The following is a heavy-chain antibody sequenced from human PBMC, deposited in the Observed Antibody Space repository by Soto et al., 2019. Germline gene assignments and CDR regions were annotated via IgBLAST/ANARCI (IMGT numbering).Heavy chain of an antibody. Sequence: QVQLVQSGAEVKKPGASVKVSCKASGYTFTSYAMHCVRQAPGQRLEWMGWINAGNGNTKYSQKFRGRATLTRESPGTKAKRELGSLRYEDTAVYYFAGWVVVIPDGYYYYGMAVWGQRTTVTVSS. V-gene: IGHV1-3*01. CDR1: GYTFTSYA. J-gene: IGHJ6*01. CDR2: INAGNGNT. CDR3: AGWVVVIPDGYYYYGMAV. D-gene: IGHD2-2*01.